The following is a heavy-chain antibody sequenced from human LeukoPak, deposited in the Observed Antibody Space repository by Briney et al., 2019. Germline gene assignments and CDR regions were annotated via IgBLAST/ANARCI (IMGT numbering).Heavy chain of an antibody. CDR3: ARTDSSGYYYFGY. CDR2: IYTSGST. CDR1: GGSISSYY. V-gene: IGHV4-4*09. Sequence: SETLSLTCTVSGGSISSYYWSWIRQPPGKGLEWIGYIYTSGSTNYNPSLKSRVTISVDTSKNQFPLKLSSVTAADTAVYYCARTDSSGYYYFGYWGQGTLVTVSS. J-gene: IGHJ4*02. D-gene: IGHD3-22*01.